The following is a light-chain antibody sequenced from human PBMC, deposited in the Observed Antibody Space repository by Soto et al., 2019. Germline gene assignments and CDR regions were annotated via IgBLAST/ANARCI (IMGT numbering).Light chain of an antibody. Sequence: QSALTQPASVSGSPGQSITISCTGTSSDVGGYNYVSWYQQQSGKAPKLMIHEVSNRPSGVSNRFSGSKSCNTASLTISGLQAEDEADYYCSSYTSSRAYVFGIGTKLTVL. CDR2: EVS. CDR1: SSDVGGYNY. J-gene: IGLJ1*01. V-gene: IGLV2-14*01. CDR3: SSYTSSRAYV.